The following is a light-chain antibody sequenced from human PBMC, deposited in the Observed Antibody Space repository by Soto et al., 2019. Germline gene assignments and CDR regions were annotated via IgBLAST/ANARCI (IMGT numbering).Light chain of an antibody. V-gene: IGLV1-40*01. CDR3: QSYDSSLSGVV. CDR1: SSNIGAGYD. Sequence: QSVLTQPPSVSGAPGQRVTISCTGSSSNIGAGYDVHWYQQLPGTAPKLLIYGNSNRPSGVPDRFSGSKSGTSASLAITGLQAEDEAYYCQSYDSSLSGVVFGGGTKVTVL. J-gene: IGLJ2*01. CDR2: GNS.